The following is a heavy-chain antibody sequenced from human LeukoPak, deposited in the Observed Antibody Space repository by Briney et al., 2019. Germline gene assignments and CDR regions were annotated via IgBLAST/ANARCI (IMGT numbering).Heavy chain of an antibody. D-gene: IGHD3-9*01. V-gene: IGHV3-23*01. CDR1: GFTFSSSA. Sequence: GGSLRLSCAASGFTFSSSAMSWVRQAPGKGLEWVSAISGSGGSTYYADSVKGRFTISRDNSKNTLYLQMNSLRAEDTAVYYCAKNMRFDWTPYYFDYWGQGTLVTVSS. J-gene: IGHJ4*02. CDR3: AKNMRFDWTPYYFDY. CDR2: ISGSGGST.